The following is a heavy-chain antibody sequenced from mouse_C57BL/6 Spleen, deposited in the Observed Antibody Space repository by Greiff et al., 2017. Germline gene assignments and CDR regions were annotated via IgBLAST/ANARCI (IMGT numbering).Heavy chain of an antibody. D-gene: IGHD1-1*01. CDR3: ARREGFNLLQGFAY. CDR1: GYTFTSHW. CDR2: IFSGSGCT. Sequence: VQLQQSGPELVRPGASVKISCKASGYTFTSHWMQWVRQRPGQGLEWNGEIFSGSGCTYYNEKFKGKATLTVDTYSSTAYMQLSSMTSEDSAVYFCARREGFNLLQGFAYWGQGTLVTVSA. V-gene: IGHV1-56*01. J-gene: IGHJ3*01.